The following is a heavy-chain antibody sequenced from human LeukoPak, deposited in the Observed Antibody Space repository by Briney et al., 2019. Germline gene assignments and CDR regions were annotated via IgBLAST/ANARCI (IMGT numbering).Heavy chain of an antibody. D-gene: IGHD2-8*01. J-gene: IGHJ3*02. Sequence: GGSLRLYCAASGFTFGGYAMSWVRQAPGKGLEWVSAISGSGGSTDYADSVKGRFTISRDNAKNSLYLQMNRLRAEDTAVYYCAKYLAASIVLMVYPILGAFDNWGQGTMVTVSS. V-gene: IGHV3-23*01. CDR1: GFTFGGYA. CDR2: ISGSGGST. CDR3: AKYLAASIVLMVYPILGAFDN.